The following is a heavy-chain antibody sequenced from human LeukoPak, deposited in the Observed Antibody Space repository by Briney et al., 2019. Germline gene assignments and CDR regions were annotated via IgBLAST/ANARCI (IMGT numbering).Heavy chain of an antibody. V-gene: IGHV4-38-2*02. CDR1: GYSISSGYY. Sequence: PSETLSLTCTVSGYSISSGYYWGWIRQPPGKGLEWIGSIYHSGSTYYNPSLKSRVTISVDTSKNQSSLKLSSVTAADTAVYYCAQYSGYDYVDYWGQGTLVTVSS. D-gene: IGHD5-12*01. J-gene: IGHJ4*02. CDR2: IYHSGST. CDR3: AQYSGYDYVDY.